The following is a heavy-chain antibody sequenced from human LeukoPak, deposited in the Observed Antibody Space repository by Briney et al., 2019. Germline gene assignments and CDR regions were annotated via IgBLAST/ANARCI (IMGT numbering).Heavy chain of an antibody. CDR3: AKGSAAGRPYYFDY. CDR2: ITESGGGT. J-gene: IGHJ4*02. D-gene: IGHD6-25*01. V-gene: IGHV3-23*01. CDR1: GFTFSSYA. Sequence: PGRSLRLSCAASGFTFSSYAMSWVRQAPGKGLEWVSAITESGGGTYNADSVKGRFTISRDNSKKTLFLQMNSLRAEDTAIYYCAKGSAAGRPYYFDYWGQGTLVTVSS.